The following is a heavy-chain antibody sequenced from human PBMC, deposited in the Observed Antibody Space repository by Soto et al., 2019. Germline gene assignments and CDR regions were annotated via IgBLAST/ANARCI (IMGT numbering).Heavy chain of an antibody. D-gene: IGHD2-15*01. Sequence: GGPLRLSCPASGFTFSSYAMPGVRQAQGKGLEWVAVISYDGSNKYYADSVKGRFTISRDNSKNTLYLQMNSLRAEDTAVYYCARDGLVVVAAKWGVGFDYWGQGTLVTVSS. CDR2: ISYDGSNK. CDR3: ARDGLVVVAAKWGVGFDY. CDR1: GFTFSSYA. V-gene: IGHV3-30-3*01. J-gene: IGHJ4*02.